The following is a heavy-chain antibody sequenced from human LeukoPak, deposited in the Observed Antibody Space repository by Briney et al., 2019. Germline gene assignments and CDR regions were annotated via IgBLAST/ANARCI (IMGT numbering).Heavy chain of an antibody. CDR3: AKGTCSGTTCYYYYSYYMDV. CDR2: ISWNAGSI. V-gene: IGHV3-9*01. CDR1: GFTFDDYA. D-gene: IGHD2-2*01. J-gene: IGHJ6*03. Sequence: GGSLRLSCAASGFTFDDYAMHWVRQAPGKGLEWVSGISWNAGSIGYADSVKGRFTISRDNAKNSLYLLMNSLRAEDTALYYCAKGTCSGTTCYYYYSYYMDVWGKGTTVTVSS.